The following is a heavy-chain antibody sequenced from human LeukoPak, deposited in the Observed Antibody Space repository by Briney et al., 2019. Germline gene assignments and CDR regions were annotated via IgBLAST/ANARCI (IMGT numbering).Heavy chain of an antibody. CDR3: ARDPNYYGSGEDY. V-gene: IGHV1-69*04. D-gene: IGHD3-10*01. CDR1: GGTFSSYA. CDR2: IIPVLGIA. Sequence: SVKVSCKASGGTFSSYAISWVRQAPGQGLEWMGRIIPVLGIANYAQKFQGRVTITADKSTSTAYMELSSLRSEDTAVYYCARDPNYYGSGEDYWGQGTLVTVSS. J-gene: IGHJ4*02.